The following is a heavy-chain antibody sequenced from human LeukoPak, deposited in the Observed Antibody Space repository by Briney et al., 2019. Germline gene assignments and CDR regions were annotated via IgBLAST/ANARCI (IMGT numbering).Heavy chain of an antibody. CDR2: ISWNSGSI. J-gene: IGHJ3*02. Sequence: GGSLRLSCAASGFTVDGYAMHWVRQAPGKGLEWVSGISWNSGSIGYADSVKGRFTISRDNSKNTLYLQMNSLRAEDTAVYYCAKDQVGALKTDAFDIWGQGTMVTVSS. D-gene: IGHD1-26*01. CDR1: GFTVDGYA. V-gene: IGHV3-9*01. CDR3: AKDQVGALKTDAFDI.